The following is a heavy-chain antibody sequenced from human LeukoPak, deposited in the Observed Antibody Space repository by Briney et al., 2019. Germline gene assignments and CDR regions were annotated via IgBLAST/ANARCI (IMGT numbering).Heavy chain of an antibody. D-gene: IGHD3-16*01. CDR3: ARSMGE. J-gene: IGHJ4*02. V-gene: IGHV3-74*01. CDR1: GFTFSVSW. Sequence: GGSLRLSCEASGFTFSVSWMHWVRQAPGKGLEWVSRINTDGSGTSYADSVKGRFTISRDNAKNTLYLQMNSLRAEDTAVYYCARSMGEGGQGTLVTVSS. CDR2: INTDGSGT.